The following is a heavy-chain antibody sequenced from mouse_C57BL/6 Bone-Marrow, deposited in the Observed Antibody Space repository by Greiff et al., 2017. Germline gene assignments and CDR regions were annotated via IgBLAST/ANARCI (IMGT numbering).Heavy chain of an antibody. CDR2: ISNLAYSN. J-gene: IGHJ4*01. Sequence: EVKVEESGGGLVQPGGSLKLSCAASGFTFSDYGMAWVRQAPRKGPEWVAFISNLAYSNYYADTVTGRFTISRENAKDTLYREMSSMRSEDTAMYYCARRAYYGSSYYAMDYWGQGTSVTVSS. D-gene: IGHD1-1*01. CDR1: GFTFSDYG. CDR3: ARRAYYGSSYYAMDY. V-gene: IGHV5-15*04.